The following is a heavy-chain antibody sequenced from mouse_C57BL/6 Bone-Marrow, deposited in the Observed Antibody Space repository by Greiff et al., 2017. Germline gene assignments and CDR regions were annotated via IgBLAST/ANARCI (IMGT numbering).Heavy chain of an antibody. CDR2: ISSGGDYI. V-gene: IGHV5-9-1*02. CDR3: TRGYYSNYDYFDY. CDR1: GFTFSSYA. Sequence: EVHLVESGEGLVKPGGSLKLSCAASGFTFSSYAMSWVRQTPEKRLEWVAYISSGGDYIYYADTVKGRFPISRDNARNTLYLQMSSLKSEDTAMYYCTRGYYSNYDYFDYWGQGTTLTVSS. D-gene: IGHD2-5*01. J-gene: IGHJ2*01.